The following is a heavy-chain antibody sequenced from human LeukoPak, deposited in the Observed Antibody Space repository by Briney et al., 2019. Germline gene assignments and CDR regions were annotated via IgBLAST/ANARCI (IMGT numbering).Heavy chain of an antibody. V-gene: IGHV3-7*04. CDR1: GFTFSTYW. D-gene: IGHD3-10*01. Sequence: GGSLRPSFAASGFTFSTYWMTWVRQAPGKGPEWVANIKEDGRATYYVDSVKGRFTFSRANAKESLYLRMTSLRAEAPAVYYCARDRPGAEAYHPWGQGTLVTVSS. CDR3: ARDRPGAEAYHP. CDR2: IKEDGRAT. J-gene: IGHJ5*02.